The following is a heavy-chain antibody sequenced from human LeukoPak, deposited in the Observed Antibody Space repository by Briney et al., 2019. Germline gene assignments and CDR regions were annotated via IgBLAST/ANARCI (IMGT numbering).Heavy chain of an antibody. Sequence: PGGSLRLSCAASGFSFSSYGMHWVRQAPGKGLEWVSAISGSGGSTYYADSVKGRFTISRDNSKNTLYLQMNSLRAEDTAVYYCAKDGSGRNYYYMDVWGKGTTVTVSS. J-gene: IGHJ6*03. CDR3: AKDGSGRNYYYMDV. CDR1: GFSFSSYG. V-gene: IGHV3-23*01. D-gene: IGHD3-10*01. CDR2: ISGSGGST.